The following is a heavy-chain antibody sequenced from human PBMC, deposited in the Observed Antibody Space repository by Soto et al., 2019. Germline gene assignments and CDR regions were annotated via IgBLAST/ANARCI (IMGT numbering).Heavy chain of an antibody. CDR1: GFTFSNAW. J-gene: IGHJ4*02. D-gene: IGHD3-3*01. CDR2: IKSKTDGGTT. CDR3: TTAITIFGLNFDY. Sequence: PGGSLRLSCAACGFTFSNAWMNWVRQAPGKGLEWVGRIKSKTDGGTTDYAAPVKGRFTISRDDSKNTLYLQMNSLKTEDTAVYYCTTAITIFGLNFDYWGQGTLVTVSS. V-gene: IGHV3-15*07.